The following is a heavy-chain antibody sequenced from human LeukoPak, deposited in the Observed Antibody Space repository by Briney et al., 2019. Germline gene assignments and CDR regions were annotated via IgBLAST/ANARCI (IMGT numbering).Heavy chain of an antibody. Sequence: PGGSLRLSCAASGFTFSSYDMHWVRQATGKGLEWVSAISTAGDTYYPGSVKGRFTISRENAKNSLYLQMNSLRAGGTAVYYCARGDSSATSRTAYYYWGQGTLVTVSS. V-gene: IGHV3-13*01. D-gene: IGHD3-22*01. CDR1: GFTFSSYD. J-gene: IGHJ4*02. CDR3: ARGDSSATSRTAYYY. CDR2: ISTAGDT.